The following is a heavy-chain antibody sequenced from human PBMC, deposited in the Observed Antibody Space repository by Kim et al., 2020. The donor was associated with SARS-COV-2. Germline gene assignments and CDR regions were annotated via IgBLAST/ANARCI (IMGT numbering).Heavy chain of an antibody. Sequence: SVKVSCKASGGTFSSYTISWVRQAPGQGLEWMGRIIPILGIANYAQKFQGRVTITADKSTSTAYMELSSLRSEDTAVYYCARSPRVDTAMVPTSYYYYGMDVWGQGTTVTVSS. D-gene: IGHD5-18*01. CDR1: GGTFSSYT. CDR3: ARSPRVDTAMVPTSYYYYGMDV. V-gene: IGHV1-69*02. J-gene: IGHJ6*02. CDR2: IIPILGIA.